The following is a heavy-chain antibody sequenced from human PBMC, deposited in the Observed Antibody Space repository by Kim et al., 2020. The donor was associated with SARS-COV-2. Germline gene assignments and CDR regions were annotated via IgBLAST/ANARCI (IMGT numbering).Heavy chain of an antibody. CDR2: RCYRSKGYN. CDR3: ARSASYSVDY. V-gene: IGHV6-1*01. CDR1: GDSVASNSAA. J-gene: IGHJ4*02. Sequence: SQTLSLTCAICGDSVASNSAAWNWSRQSPSRGLEWRGRRCYRSKGYNDYALAVKSRITIKTDTSKNHFSLQLNSVTPADTAVYYCARSASYSVDYCGQGT. D-gene: IGHD2-2*01.